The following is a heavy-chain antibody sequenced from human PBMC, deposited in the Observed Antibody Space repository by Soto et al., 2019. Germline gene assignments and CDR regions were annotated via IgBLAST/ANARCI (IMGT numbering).Heavy chain of an antibody. V-gene: IGHV4-59*01. CDR2: IYYSGST. CDR3: ARENRYCSSTSCYNKVSFDP. CDR1: GGSFSGYY. J-gene: IGHJ5*02. Sequence: SETLSLTCAVYGGSFSGYYWSWIRQPPGKGLEWIGYIYYSGSTNYNPSLKSRVTISVDTSKNQFSLKLSSVTAADTAVYYCARENRYCSSTSCYNKVSFDPWGQGTLVTVSS. D-gene: IGHD2-2*02.